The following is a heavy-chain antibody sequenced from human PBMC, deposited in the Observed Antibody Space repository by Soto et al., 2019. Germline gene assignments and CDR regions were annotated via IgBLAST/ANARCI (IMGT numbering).Heavy chain of an antibody. CDR3: ARDVGYFDY. Sequence: SATLSPTCTLTVPSISSDYRNWIRQPPGKGLEWIGYIYYNGNTNYNPSLKSRVTMSVDTSKNQFSLKLRSVTAADTAVYYCARDVGYFDYWGQGTLVTVSS. CDR2: IYYNGNT. CDR1: VPSISSDY. J-gene: IGHJ4*02. V-gene: IGHV4-59*01.